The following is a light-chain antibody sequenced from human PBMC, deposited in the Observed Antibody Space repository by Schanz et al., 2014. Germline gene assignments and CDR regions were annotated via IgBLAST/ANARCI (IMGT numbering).Light chain of an antibody. CDR2: KVT. CDR1: GSDVGGYNY. J-gene: IGLJ3*02. V-gene: IGLV2-14*03. CDR3: CSYADSNTCVVL. Sequence: QSVLTQPASVSGSPGQSITISCTGTGSDVGGYNYVSWYQQYPGKAPKLMIYKVTQRPSGVSNRFSGSKSANTASLTISGLQHEHEADYYCCSYADSNTCVVLFGGGTKLTVL.